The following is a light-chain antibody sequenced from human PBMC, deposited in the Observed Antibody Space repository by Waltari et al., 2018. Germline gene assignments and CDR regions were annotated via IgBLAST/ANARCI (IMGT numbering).Light chain of an antibody. J-gene: IGLJ1*01. V-gene: IGLV2-23*02. CDR1: TSVVASYDL. CDR2: EVF. Sequence: QSALTQPAPVSGPPGQSIPSSSTGTTSVVASYDLVPWYQQHPGEAPKLLICEVFKRPPDISRHFSGSKSGSTASLTISGLQPEDEADYYCCSYAGRVTYVFGSGTKVTV. CDR3: CSYAGRVTYV.